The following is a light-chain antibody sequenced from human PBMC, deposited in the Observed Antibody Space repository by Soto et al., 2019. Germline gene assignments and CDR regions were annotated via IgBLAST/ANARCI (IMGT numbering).Light chain of an antibody. J-gene: IGKJ4*01. CDR3: LPSLVCLPP. CDR1: QSLLDSNGDNY. V-gene: IGKV2-28*01. CDR2: LGF. Sequence: DIVMTQSPLSLPVTPGEPASISCRSSQSLLDSNGDNYLDWYLQKPWQSPQLLIYLGFNRASGVTDRLSGSGSVTDLTMEISRVEAEDVGVYYCLPSLVCLPPFGEGTRVDIK.